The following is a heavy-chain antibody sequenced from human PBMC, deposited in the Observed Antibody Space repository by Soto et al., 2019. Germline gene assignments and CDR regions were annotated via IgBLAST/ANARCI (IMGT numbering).Heavy chain of an antibody. V-gene: IGHV4-59*01. CDR2: IYYSGST. D-gene: IGHD6-19*01. CDR3: AREASGWYRGNWFDP. J-gene: IGHJ5*02. Sequence: SETLSLTCTVSGGSISSYYWSWIRQPPGKGLEWIGYIYYSGSTNYNPSLKSRVTISVDTSKNQFSLKLSSVTAADTAVYYCAREASGWYRGNWFDPWGQGTLVTVSS. CDR1: GGSISSYY.